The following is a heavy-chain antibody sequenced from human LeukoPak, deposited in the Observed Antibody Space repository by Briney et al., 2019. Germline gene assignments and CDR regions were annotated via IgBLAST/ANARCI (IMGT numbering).Heavy chain of an antibody. CDR2: INGSNGNT. Sequence: ASVKVSCKTSGYTFTTYGISWVRPAPGQGVGWMGWINGSNGNTKYAQKVQGRVTMTTDTSTTTAYMEVRSLRSDDTAVYYCARDRDRMVQGVTALFDYWGQGTLVTVSS. D-gene: IGHD3-10*01. CDR1: GYTFTTYG. V-gene: IGHV1-18*04. CDR3: ARDRDRMVQGVTALFDY. J-gene: IGHJ4*02.